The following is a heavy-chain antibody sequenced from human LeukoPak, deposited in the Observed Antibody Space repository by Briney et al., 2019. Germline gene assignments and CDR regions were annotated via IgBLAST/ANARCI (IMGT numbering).Heavy chain of an antibody. Sequence: PGGSLRLSCAASGFTFSSYAMSWVRQAPGKGLEWVSAISGSGGSTYYADSVKGRFTISRDNSKNTLYLQMNSLRAEDTAVYYCAKDHRITMVRGVIFDYWGQGTLVTVSS. CDR3: AKDHRITMVRGVIFDY. D-gene: IGHD3-10*01. CDR1: GFTFSSYA. V-gene: IGHV3-23*01. CDR2: ISGSGGST. J-gene: IGHJ4*02.